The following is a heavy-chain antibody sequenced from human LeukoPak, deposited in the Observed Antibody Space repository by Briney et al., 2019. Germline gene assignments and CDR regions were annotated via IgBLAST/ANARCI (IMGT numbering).Heavy chain of an antibody. J-gene: IGHJ3*02. V-gene: IGHV4-38-2*02. Sequence: SETLSLTCTVSGYSVSSGYYWGWIRQPPGKGLEWIGSIYYSGSTSYNPSLKSRVTISVDTSKNQFSLKLSSVTAADTAVYYCAREGNDAFDIWSQGTMVTVSS. CDR1: GYSVSSGYY. CDR2: IYYSGST. CDR3: AREGNDAFDI.